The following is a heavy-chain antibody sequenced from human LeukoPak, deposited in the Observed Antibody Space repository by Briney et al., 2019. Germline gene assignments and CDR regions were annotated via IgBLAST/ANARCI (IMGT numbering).Heavy chain of an antibody. CDR3: ARGTTYSSSPIDY. Sequence: SQTLSLTCAVSGGSISSGGYSWSWTRQPPGKGLEWIGYIYYSGSTNYNPSLKSRVTISVDTSKNQFSLKLSSVTAADTAVYYCARGTTYSSSPIDYWGQGTLVTVSS. V-gene: IGHV4-61*08. J-gene: IGHJ4*02. CDR2: IYYSGST. D-gene: IGHD6-13*01. CDR1: GGSISSGGYS.